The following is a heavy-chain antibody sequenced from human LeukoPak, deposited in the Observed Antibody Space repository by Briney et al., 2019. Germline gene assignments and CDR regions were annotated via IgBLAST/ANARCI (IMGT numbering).Heavy chain of an antibody. CDR3: ARKGNGALDI. V-gene: IGHV3-23*01. D-gene: IGHD1-1*01. CDR2: ISDTGGST. J-gene: IGHJ3*02. CDR1: GFTFSNYA. Sequence: GGPLRLSCAPSGFTFSNYAFSWVRQAPGKGLEWVSDISDTGGSTNYVGSAKGRFTISRDNSKNTLHLHMNSLRVEDTAVYYCARKGNGALDIWGQGTMVTVSS.